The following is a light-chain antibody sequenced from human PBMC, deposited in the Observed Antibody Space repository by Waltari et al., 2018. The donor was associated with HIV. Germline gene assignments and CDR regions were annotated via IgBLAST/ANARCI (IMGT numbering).Light chain of an antibody. Sequence: DIQMTQSPSTLSASVGDRVTITCRATQSVRTSLAWYQQKHGRSPKLLIYKASTLETEVPSRFSGSGSGNEFNLTISGLLSVDFATYYCQQYEGDTRTFGQGTTVELK. J-gene: IGKJ1*01. V-gene: IGKV1-5*03. CDR3: QQYEGDTRT. CDR2: KAS. CDR1: QSVRTS.